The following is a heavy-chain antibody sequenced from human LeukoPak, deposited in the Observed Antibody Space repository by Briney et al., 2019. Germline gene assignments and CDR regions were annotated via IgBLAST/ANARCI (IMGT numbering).Heavy chain of an antibody. J-gene: IGHJ6*02. D-gene: IGHD4-17*01. V-gene: IGHV3-23*01. Sequence: PGGSLRLSCAASGFTFSSYAMSWVRQAPGKGLEWVSAISGSGGSTYYADSVKGRFTISRDNSKNTLYLQMNSLRAEDTAVYYCAKKMGYGDYVGYYYGMDVWGQGTTVTVSS. CDR2: ISGSGGST. CDR1: GFTFSSYA. CDR3: AKKMGYGDYVGYYYGMDV.